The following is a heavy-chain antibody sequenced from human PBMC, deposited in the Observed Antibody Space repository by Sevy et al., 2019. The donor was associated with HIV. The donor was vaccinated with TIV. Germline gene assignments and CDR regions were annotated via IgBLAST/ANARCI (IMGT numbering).Heavy chain of an antibody. CDR2: ISYDGSNK. V-gene: IGHV3-30-3*01. J-gene: IGHJ6*03. D-gene: IGHD6-13*01. CDR1: GFTFSSYA. Sequence: GGSLRLSCAASGFTFSSYAMHWVRQAPGKGLEWVAVISYDGSNKYYADSGKGRFTISRDNSKNTLYLQMNSRRAEDKAEYYCARSRTGYSSSWPPYYYYYYMDVWGKGTTVTVSS. CDR3: ARSRTGYSSSWPPYYYYYYMDV.